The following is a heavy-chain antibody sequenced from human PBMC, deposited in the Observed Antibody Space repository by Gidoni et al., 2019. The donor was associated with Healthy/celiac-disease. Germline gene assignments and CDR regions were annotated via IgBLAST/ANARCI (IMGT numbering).Heavy chain of an antibody. V-gene: IGHV3-30*03. CDR2: ISYDGSNK. J-gene: IGHJ3*02. D-gene: IGHD3-10*01. CDR1: GFTFSSYG. CDR3: AATIGVPAAIRRPLLWFGELLYIGAFDI. Sequence: QVQLVESGGGVVQPGRSLRLSCAASGFTFSSYGMHWVRQAPGKGLEWVAVISYDGSNKYYADSVKGRFTISRDNSKNTLYLQMNSLRAEDTAVYYCAATIGVPAAIRRPLLWFGELLYIGAFDIWGQGTMVTVSS.